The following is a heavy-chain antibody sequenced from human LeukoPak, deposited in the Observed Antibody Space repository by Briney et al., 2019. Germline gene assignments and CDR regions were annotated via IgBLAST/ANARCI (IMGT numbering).Heavy chain of an antibody. D-gene: IGHD1-26*01. V-gene: IGHV4-59*01. Sequence: SETLSLTCTVSGGSISSYYWSWIRQPPGKGLEWIGYIYYSGSTNYNPSLKSRVTISVDTSKNQFSLKLSSVTAADTAVYYCARHFIVGAAPYFDYWGQGTLVTVSS. CDR2: IYYSGST. CDR3: ARHFIVGAAPYFDY. CDR1: GGSISSYY. J-gene: IGHJ4*02.